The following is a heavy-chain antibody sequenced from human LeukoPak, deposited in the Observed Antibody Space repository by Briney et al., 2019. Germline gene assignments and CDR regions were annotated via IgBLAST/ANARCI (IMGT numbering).Heavy chain of an antibody. J-gene: IGHJ4*02. CDR1: GGSISNYY. V-gene: IGHV4-59*12. CDR3: ARGGRSGSDY. D-gene: IGHD3-16*01. CDR2: IYYSGST. Sequence: SETLSLTCTVSGGSISNYYWSWIRQPPGKGLEWIGYIYYSGSTNYNPSLKSRVTISVDTSKNQFSLKLSSVTAADTAVYYCARGGRSGSDYWGQGTLVTVSS.